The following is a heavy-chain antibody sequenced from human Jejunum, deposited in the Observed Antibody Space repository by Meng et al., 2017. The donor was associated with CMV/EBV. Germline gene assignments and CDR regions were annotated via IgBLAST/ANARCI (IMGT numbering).Heavy chain of an antibody. CDR1: GFTFSMFSTYE. V-gene: IGHV3-48*03. CDR2: ISSSGGSTL. J-gene: IGHJ4*02. Sequence: ASGFTFSMFSTYEMNWVRQAPGKGLEWISSISSSGGSTLYYADSVKGRFTISRDHAKNSLYLQMNSLKSEDTAVYYCTANYFDYWGQGTLVTVSS. CDR3: TANYFDY.